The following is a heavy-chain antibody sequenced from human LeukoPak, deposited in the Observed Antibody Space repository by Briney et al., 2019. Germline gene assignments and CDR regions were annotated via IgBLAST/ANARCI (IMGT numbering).Heavy chain of an antibody. CDR3: ARESLLIAAPFDY. CDR1: GFTFSSYW. CDR2: INIDGSST. J-gene: IGHJ4*02. D-gene: IGHD6-6*01. V-gene: IGHV3-74*01. Sequence: GGSLRLSSAASGFTFSSYWMHWVRQAPGKGLVWVSRINIDGSSTSYADSVKGRFTISRDNAKNTLYLQMHSLRAEDTGVYYCARESLLIAAPFDYWGQGPVVTVSS.